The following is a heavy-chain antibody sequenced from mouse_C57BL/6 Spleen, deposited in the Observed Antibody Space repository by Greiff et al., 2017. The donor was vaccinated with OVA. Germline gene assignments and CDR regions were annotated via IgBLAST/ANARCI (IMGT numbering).Heavy chain of an antibody. CDR3: ARGPYSNYFDY. CDR1: GFSLTSYG. Sequence: VQLQQSGPGLVQPSQSLSITCTVSGFSLTSYGVHWVRQSPGKGLEWLGVIWSGGSTDYNAAFISRLSISKDNSKSQVFFKMNSLQADDTAIYYCARGPYSNYFDYWGQGTTLTVSS. CDR2: IWSGGST. J-gene: IGHJ2*01. V-gene: IGHV2-2*01. D-gene: IGHD2-5*01.